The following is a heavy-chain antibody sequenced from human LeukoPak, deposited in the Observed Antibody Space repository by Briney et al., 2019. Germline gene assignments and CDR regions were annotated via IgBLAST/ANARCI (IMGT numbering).Heavy chain of an antibody. Sequence: GGSLRLSCAASGFTFSSYGMHWVRQAPGKGLEWVAFIRYDGSNKYYADSVKGRFTISRDNSKNTLYLQMNSLRAEDTAVYYCAKDPVRGYQLLYRHGYFQHWGQGTLVTVSS. CDR2: IRYDGSNK. D-gene: IGHD2-2*02. V-gene: IGHV3-30*02. CDR3: AKDPVRGYQLLYRHGYFQH. J-gene: IGHJ1*01. CDR1: GFTFSSYG.